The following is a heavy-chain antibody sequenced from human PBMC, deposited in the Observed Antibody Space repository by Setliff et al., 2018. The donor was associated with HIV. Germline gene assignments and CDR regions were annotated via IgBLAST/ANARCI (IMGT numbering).Heavy chain of an antibody. Sequence: ASVKVSCKASGYTFTSHDINWVRQATGQGLEWMGWMNPNSANTGYAQKFQGRVTMTGNTSISTAYMELSSLRSEDTAVYYCARAGGYCGSTSCPYYFDYWGQGTLVTVSS. CDR3: ARAGGYCGSTSCPYYFDY. J-gene: IGHJ4*02. D-gene: IGHD2-2*01. V-gene: IGHV1-8*02. CDR1: GYTFTSHD. CDR2: MNPNSANT.